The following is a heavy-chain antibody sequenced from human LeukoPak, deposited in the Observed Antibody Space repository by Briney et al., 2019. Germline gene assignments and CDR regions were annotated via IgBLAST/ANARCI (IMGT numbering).Heavy chain of an antibody. V-gene: IGHV3-48*03. Sequence: GGSLRLSCAASGFTFSRYEVNWVRQAPGKGLEWVSYISSSGSTIYYADSVKGRFTISRDNAKNSLYLQMNSLRAEDTAVYYCAELGITMIGGVWGKGTTVTISS. J-gene: IGHJ6*04. CDR1: GFTFSRYE. CDR3: AELGITMIGGV. CDR2: ISSSGSTI. D-gene: IGHD3-10*02.